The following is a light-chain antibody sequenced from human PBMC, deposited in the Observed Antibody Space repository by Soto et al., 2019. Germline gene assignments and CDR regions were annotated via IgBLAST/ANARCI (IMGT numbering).Light chain of an antibody. CDR1: SSDVGGYNY. CDR3: CSYTSSSNPNYV. V-gene: IGLV2-14*01. J-gene: IGLJ1*01. CDR2: DVS. Sequence: QSALTQPASVSGSPGQSITISCTGTSSDVGGYNYVSWYQQHPGKAPKLMIYDVSDRPSGVSNRFSGSKSGNTASLTISGLQAEDEADYYCCSYTSSSNPNYVFGTGTKLTVL.